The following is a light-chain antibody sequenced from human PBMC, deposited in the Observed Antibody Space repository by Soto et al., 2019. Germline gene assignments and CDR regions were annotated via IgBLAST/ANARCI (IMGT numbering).Light chain of an antibody. Sequence: EIVLTQSPATLSLSPGERATLSCRASQSVSSNLVWYQQKPGQAPRLLIYGASTRVTGIPARFSGSGSGTEFTLTISSLQSEDFAVYYCQQYGSSGTFGQGTKVDI. CDR3: QQYGSSGT. CDR2: GAS. V-gene: IGKV3-15*01. J-gene: IGKJ1*01. CDR1: QSVSSN.